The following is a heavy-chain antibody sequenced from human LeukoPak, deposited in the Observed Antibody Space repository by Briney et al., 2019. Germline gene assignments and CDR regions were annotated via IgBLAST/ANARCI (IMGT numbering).Heavy chain of an antibody. D-gene: IGHD5-18*01. V-gene: IGHV1-18*01. J-gene: IGHJ3*02. Sequence: GASVKVSCKASGYNFRNYGIGWVRQAPRQGLEWMGWITAGNGNTSYAQKVQGRVTMTTDTSTSTAYMELRSLRSDDTAVYFCARDSARGYSYGYNAFDIWGQGTMVTVSS. CDR3: ARDSARGYSYGYNAFDI. CDR1: GYNFRNYG. CDR2: ITAGNGNT.